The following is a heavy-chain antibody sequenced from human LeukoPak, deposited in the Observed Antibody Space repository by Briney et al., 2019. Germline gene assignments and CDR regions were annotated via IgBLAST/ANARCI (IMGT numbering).Heavy chain of an antibody. Sequence: PGESLKISCKSSGYSFTSYWIGWVRQMPGKGLEWMGIIYPGDSDTRYSPYFQGQVTISVDKSISTAYLHWSSLKASHTAIYYCATYAGTSSKYFQNWGQGTLVTVSS. CDR3: ATYAGTSSKYFQN. V-gene: IGHV5-51*01. CDR1: GYSFTSYW. J-gene: IGHJ1*01. CDR2: IYPGDSDT. D-gene: IGHD3-10*01.